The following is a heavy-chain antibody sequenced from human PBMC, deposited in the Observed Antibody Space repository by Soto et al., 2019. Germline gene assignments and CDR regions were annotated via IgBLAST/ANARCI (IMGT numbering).Heavy chain of an antibody. CDR3: ARIRSLGTSASDY. J-gene: IGHJ4*02. CDR1: GFTFSSYS. D-gene: IGHD1-1*01. Sequence: SGGSLRLSCAASGFTFSSYSMNWVRQAPGKGLEWVSSISSSSSYIYYADSVKGRFTISRDNAKNSLYLQMNSLRAEDTAVYYCARIRSLGTSASDYWGQGTLVTVSS. V-gene: IGHV3-21*01. CDR2: ISSSSSYI.